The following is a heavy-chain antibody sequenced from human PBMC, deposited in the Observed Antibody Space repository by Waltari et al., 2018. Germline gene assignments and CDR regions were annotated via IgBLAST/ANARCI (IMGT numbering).Heavy chain of an antibody. CDR3: ATINPTVTLDY. V-gene: IGHV4-39*07. J-gene: IGHJ4*02. Sequence: QLQLQESGPGLVKPSETLSLTCTVSGGSISSSSYYWGWIRQPPGKGLEWIGSIYYSGSTYYNPSLKSRVTISVDTSKNQFSLKLSSVTAADTAVYYCATINPTVTLDYWGQGTLVTVSS. D-gene: IGHD4-17*01. CDR1: GGSISSSSYY. CDR2: IYYSGST.